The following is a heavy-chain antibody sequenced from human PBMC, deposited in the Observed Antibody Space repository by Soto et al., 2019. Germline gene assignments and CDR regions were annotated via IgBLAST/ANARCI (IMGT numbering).Heavy chain of an antibody. CDR1: GGSISSRNW. V-gene: IGHV4-4*02. Sequence: SETLSLTCAVCGGSISSRNWWSWVRQPSGKGLEWIGEIHHSGSTNPNPSLKSRVTTSVDKSKNQFSLKLTSVTAADTAVYYCAGSGSYRDIDYWGQGTLVTVSS. J-gene: IGHJ4*02. CDR2: IHHSGST. D-gene: IGHD3-10*01. CDR3: AGSGSYRDIDY.